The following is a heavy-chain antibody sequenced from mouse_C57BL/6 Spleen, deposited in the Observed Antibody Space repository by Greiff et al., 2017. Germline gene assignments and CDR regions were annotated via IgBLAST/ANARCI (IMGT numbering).Heavy chain of an antibody. D-gene: IGHD2-5*01. CDR2: IRYDGSN. Sequence: EVKLQESGPGLVKPSPSLSLTCSVTGYSITSCYYWNWIRQFPGNKLEWMGYIRYDGSNNYNPSLKNRISFTRDTSKNQFFVKLNSVTTEDTATYYCATSYYSNLLAYWGQGTLVTVSA. CDR1: GYSITSCYY. J-gene: IGHJ3*01. CDR3: ATSYYSNLLAY. V-gene: IGHV3-6*01.